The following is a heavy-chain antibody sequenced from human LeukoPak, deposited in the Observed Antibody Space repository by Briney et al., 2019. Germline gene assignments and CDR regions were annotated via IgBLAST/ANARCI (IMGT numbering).Heavy chain of an antibody. Sequence: SETLSLTCTVSGGTISSYYLSWIRQPPGKGLEWIGYICYSGSTNYNPSLKSRATISVNTSTNQFSLKLSSVTAADTDVYCWARDAMGRDGYKFCFDYGGQGTLVTVSS. J-gene: IGHJ4*02. CDR1: GGTISSYY. CDR3: ARDAMGRDGYKFCFDY. CDR2: ICYSGST. D-gene: IGHD5-24*01. V-gene: IGHV4-59*01.